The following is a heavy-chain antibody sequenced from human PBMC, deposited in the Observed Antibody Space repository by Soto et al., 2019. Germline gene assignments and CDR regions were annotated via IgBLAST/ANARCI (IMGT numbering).Heavy chain of an antibody. CDR2: IKQDGSEK. J-gene: IGHJ6*02. Sequence: EVQLVESGGGLVQPGGSLRLSCAASGFTFSSYWMSWVRQAPGKGLEWVANIKQDGSEKYYVDSVKGRFTISRDNAKNSLYLQMNSLRAEDTAVYYCARETPYDFWSGYYNYYYYGMDVWGQGTTVTVSS. CDR1: GFTFSSYW. D-gene: IGHD3-3*01. V-gene: IGHV3-7*01. CDR3: ARETPYDFWSGYYNYYYYGMDV.